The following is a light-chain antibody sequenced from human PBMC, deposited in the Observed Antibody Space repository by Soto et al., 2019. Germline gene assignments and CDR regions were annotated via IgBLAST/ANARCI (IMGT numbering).Light chain of an antibody. CDR1: SSNIGRNT. Sequence: QSVVTQPPSASGTPGQRVTISCSGSSSNIGRNTVNGYQQFPGTAPNLLIYNNTERPSGVPDRFSGSKSGTSASLAISGLRSEDDADYYCAVGDASLNGRVFGGGTQLTV. CDR2: NNT. V-gene: IGLV1-44*01. J-gene: IGLJ3*02. CDR3: AVGDASLNGRV.